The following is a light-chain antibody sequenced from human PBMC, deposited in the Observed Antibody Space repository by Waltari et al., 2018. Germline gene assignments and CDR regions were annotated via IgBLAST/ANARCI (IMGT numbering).Light chain of an antibody. CDR2: DVS. V-gene: IGKV3-20*01. J-gene: IGKJ1*01. Sequence: LTQSPGTLLLSPGERATLSCRASQIISRALACYQQKPGQAPRLLIYDVSTSASGIPDRFSGSGSGTDFSLTISRLESEDFAVYYCQHYVRLPVTFGQGTKLEFK. CDR1: QIISRA. CDR3: QHYVRLPVT.